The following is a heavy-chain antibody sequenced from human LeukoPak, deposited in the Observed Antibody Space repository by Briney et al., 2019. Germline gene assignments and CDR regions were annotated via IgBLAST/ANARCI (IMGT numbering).Heavy chain of an antibody. CDR3: ARENGGDYFDY. CDR2: ISSSSSYI. V-gene: IGHV3-21*01. Sequence: GGSLRLSCAASGFTFSSSSMNWVRQAPGKGLEWVSSISSSSSYIYYADSVKGRFTISRDNAKNSLYLQMNSLRAEDTAVYYCARENGGDYFDYWGQGTLVTVSS. J-gene: IGHJ4*02. D-gene: IGHD4-23*01. CDR1: GFTFSSSS.